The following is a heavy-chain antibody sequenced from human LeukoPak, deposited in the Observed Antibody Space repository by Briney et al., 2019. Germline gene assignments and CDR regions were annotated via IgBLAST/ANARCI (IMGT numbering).Heavy chain of an antibody. CDR2: INHSGST. J-gene: IGHJ4*02. Sequence: PSETLSLTYAVYGGSFSGYYWSWIRQPPGKGLEWIGEINHSGSTNYNPSLKSRVTISVDTSKNQFSLKLSSVTAADTAVYYCARGYYDSSVGFDYWGQGTLVTVSS. V-gene: IGHV4-34*01. D-gene: IGHD3-22*01. CDR3: ARGYYDSSVGFDY. CDR1: GGSFSGYY.